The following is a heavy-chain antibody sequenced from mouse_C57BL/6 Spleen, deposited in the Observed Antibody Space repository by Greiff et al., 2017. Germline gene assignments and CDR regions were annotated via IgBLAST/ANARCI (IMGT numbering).Heavy chain of an antibody. J-gene: IGHJ1*03. CDR2: IYPRSGNT. D-gene: IGHD1-1*01. CDR1: GYTFTSYG. V-gene: IGHV1-81*01. CDR3: ASLYYYGSSYYFDV. Sequence: VKLQESGAELARPGASVKLSCKASGYTFTSYGISWVKQRTGQGLEWIGEIYPRSGNTYYNEKFKGKATLTADKSSSTAYMELRSLTSEDSAVYFCASLYYYGSSYYFDVWGTGTTVTVSS.